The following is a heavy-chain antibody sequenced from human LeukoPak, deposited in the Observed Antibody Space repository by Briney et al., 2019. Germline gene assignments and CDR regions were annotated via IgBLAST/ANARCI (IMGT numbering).Heavy chain of an antibody. CDR3: ARDMTVGTYYYDSSGYIP. D-gene: IGHD3-22*01. CDR2: INPNSGGT. Sequence: GASVKVSCKASGYTFTGYYMHWVRQAPGQGLEWMGRINPNSGGTNYAQKFQGRATMTRDTSISTAYMELSRLRSDDTAVYYCARDMTVGTYYYDSSGYIPWGQGTLVTVSS. CDR1: GYTFTGYY. V-gene: IGHV1-2*06. J-gene: IGHJ5*02.